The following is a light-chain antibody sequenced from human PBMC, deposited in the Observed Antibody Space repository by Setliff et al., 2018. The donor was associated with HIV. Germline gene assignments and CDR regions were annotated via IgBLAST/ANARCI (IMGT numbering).Light chain of an antibody. CDR2: DVD. CDR1: SSDVGRYNF. V-gene: IGLV2-14*03. J-gene: IGLJ3*02. CDR3: SSYTSSSTLV. Sequence: QSVLTQPASVSGSPGQSVTISCTGVSSDVGRYNFVSWYQQHPGKAPKLMIYDVDNRPAGVSNRFSGSKSGNTASLAISGLQAEDEADYYCSSYTSSSTLVFGGGTKVTVL.